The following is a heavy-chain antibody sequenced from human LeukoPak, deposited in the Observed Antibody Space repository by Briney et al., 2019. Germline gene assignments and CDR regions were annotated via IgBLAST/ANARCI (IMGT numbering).Heavy chain of an antibody. CDR3: AGSVTSRVVLDY. CDR2: TYYSGST. J-gene: IGHJ4*02. V-gene: IGHV4-31*03. Sequence: SQTLSLTCTVSGGSISSGGYYWSWIRQHPGKGLGWIGYTYYSGSTYYNPSLKSRVAISVDTSKNQFSLKLSSVTAADTAIYYCAGSVTSRVVLDYWGQGTLVTVSS. D-gene: IGHD3-10*01. CDR1: GGSISSGGYY.